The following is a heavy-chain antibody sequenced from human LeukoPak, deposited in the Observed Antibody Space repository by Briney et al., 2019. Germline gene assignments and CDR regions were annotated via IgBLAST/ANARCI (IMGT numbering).Heavy chain of an antibody. CDR2: ISYDGSNK. D-gene: IGHD6-6*01. V-gene: IGHV3-30*04. CDR3: ARRKVGSSMIYYYYYMDV. CDR1: GFTFSSYA. J-gene: IGHJ6*03. Sequence: PGGSLRLSCAASGFTFSSYAMHWVRQAPGKGLEWVAVISYDGSNKYYADSVKGRFTISRDNAKNSLYLQMNSLRAEDTAVYYCARRKVGSSMIYYYYYMDVWGKGTTVTVSS.